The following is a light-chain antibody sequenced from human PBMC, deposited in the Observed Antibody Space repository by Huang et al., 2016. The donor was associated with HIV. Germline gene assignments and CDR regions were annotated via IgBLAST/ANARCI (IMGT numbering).Light chain of an antibody. V-gene: IGKV3-20*01. CDR1: QSVNSIY. CDR2: GVS. J-gene: IGKJ1*01. Sequence: EIVLSQSPGTLSLSPGERATLSCRASQSVNSIYLAWYQRKPGQAPRLLLYGVSSRATGIPDRFRGSGSGTDFTLTISRLEPEDFAVYYCQQYGSPPLTFGQGTKVEMK. CDR3: QQYGSPPLT.